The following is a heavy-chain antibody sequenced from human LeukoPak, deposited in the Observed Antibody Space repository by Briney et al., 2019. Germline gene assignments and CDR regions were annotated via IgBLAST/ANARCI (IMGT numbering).Heavy chain of an antibody. CDR1: GFTFISYG. V-gene: IGHV3-74*01. J-gene: IGHJ4*01. CDR2: INTDGIST. CDR3: ARELPREVTLDY. Sequence: GGSLRPSCAVSGFTFISYGMQWVRQAPGKGLAWVSRINTDGISTTYADSVKGRFTISRDNAKSTLYLQMNSLRAEDTAVYYCARELPREVTLDYWGQGTLVTVSS. D-gene: IGHD2-21*02.